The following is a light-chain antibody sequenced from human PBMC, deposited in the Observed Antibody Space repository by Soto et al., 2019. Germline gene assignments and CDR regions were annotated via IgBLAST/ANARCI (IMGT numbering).Light chain of an antibody. J-gene: IGKJ2*01. CDR3: QQYYSPPPT. CDR1: QSILYSSNNKNY. V-gene: IGKV4-1*01. Sequence: DIVMTQSPDSLAASLGERATINCKSSQSILYSSNNKNYLAWYQQKPRQPPKLLIYWASTRESGVPDRFSGSGSGTDFTLTISSLQAEDVAVYYCQQYYSPPPTFGQGTKLEIK. CDR2: WAS.